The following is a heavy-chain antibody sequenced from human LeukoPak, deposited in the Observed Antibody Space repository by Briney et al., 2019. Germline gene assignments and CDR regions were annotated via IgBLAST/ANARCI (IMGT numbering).Heavy chain of an antibody. CDR3: AKVKTGGGFWSGRDAFDI. J-gene: IGHJ3*02. Sequence: GGSLRLSCAASGFTFSSYAMSWVRQAPGRGLEWVSTIRGSGGGTYYADSVKGRFTISRDNSKNTLYLQMNSLRAEDTAVYYCAKVKTGGGFWSGRDAFDIWGQGTMVTVSS. V-gene: IGHV3-23*01. CDR1: GFTFSSYA. CDR2: IRGSGGGT. D-gene: IGHD3-3*01.